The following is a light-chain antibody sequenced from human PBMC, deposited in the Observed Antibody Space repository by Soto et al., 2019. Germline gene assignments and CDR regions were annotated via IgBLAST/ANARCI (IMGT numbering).Light chain of an antibody. V-gene: IGLV1-44*01. CDR3: STWDDSLNGLI. CDR1: SSNIKTNG. J-gene: IGLJ2*01. CDR2: SNS. Sequence: QSVLAQPPSASGTPGQTVTISCSGGSSNIKTNGVSWYQQVPGAAPKLLIYSNSQRPSGARDRFSGSKSGTSASLAISGLKSEDEATYHCSTWDDSLNGLIFGGGTKLTVL.